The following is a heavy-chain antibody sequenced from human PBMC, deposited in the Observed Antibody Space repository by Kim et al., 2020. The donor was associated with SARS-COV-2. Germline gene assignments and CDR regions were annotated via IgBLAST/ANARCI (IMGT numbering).Heavy chain of an antibody. D-gene: IGHD3-22*01. V-gene: IGHV3-21*01. CDR2: ISTTGDFI. Sequence: GGSLRLSCAASGFTFDLYSMDWVRQAPGKGLEWVSSISTTGDFIYYADSVKDRFTISRDNDKKSLFLQMNSLRAEDTAIYYCARHYEYYGSTGYYFANYFGLRGQGTLVTGSS. CDR3: ARHYEYYGSTGYYFANYFGL. J-gene: IGHJ4*02. CDR1: GFTFDLYS.